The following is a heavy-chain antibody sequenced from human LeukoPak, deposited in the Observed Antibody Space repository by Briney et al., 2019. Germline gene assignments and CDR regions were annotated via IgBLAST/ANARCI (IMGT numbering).Heavy chain of an antibody. D-gene: IGHD3-10*01. V-gene: IGHV4-34*01. CDR3: ARAGYYGSGSYYNPPFDP. CDR1: GGSFSGYY. Sequence: PSETLSLTCAVYGGSFSGYYWSRIRQPPGKGLEWIGEINHSGSTNYNPSLKSRVTISVDTSKNQFSLKLSSVTAADTAVYYCARAGYYGSGSYYNPPFDPWGQGTLVTVSS. J-gene: IGHJ5*02. CDR2: INHSGST.